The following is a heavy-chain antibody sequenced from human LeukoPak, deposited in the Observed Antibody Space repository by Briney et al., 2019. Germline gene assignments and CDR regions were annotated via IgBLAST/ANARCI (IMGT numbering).Heavy chain of an antibody. V-gene: IGHV3-23*01. CDR2: ISGGGDNT. J-gene: IGHJ6*02. Sequence: PGGSLRLSCAASGFIFSSYAMSWVRQAPGKGLEWVSAISGGGDNTYYAASVKGGFTTTRDSSKNTLYLQMNSLRAEDTALYYCATPRSSYYYYGMDVWGQGTTVIVSS. CDR1: GFIFSSYA. CDR3: ATPRSSYYYYGMDV.